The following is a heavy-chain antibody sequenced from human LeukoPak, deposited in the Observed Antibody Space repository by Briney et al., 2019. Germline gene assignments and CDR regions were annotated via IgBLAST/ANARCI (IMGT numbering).Heavy chain of an antibody. CDR3: AKDFGVVTMVRTFDY. V-gene: IGHV3-21*04. CDR1: GFTFSSYS. CDR2: ISSSSSYI. Sequence: PGGSLRLSCAASGFTFSSYSMNWVRQAPGKGLEWVSSISSSSSYIYYADSVKGRFTISRDNAKNSLYLQMNSLRVEDTALYYCAKDFGVVTMVRTFDYWGQGTLVTVSS. D-gene: IGHD3-10*01. J-gene: IGHJ4*02.